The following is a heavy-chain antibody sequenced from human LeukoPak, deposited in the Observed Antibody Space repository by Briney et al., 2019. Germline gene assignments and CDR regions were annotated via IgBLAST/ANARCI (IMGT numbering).Heavy chain of an antibody. V-gene: IGHV4-31*03. CDR1: GGSISSGGYY. Sequence: SETLSLTCTVSGGSISSGGYYWIWIRQHPGKGLEWIGYIYYSGSTYYNPSLKSRVTISVDTCKNQFSLKLSSVTAADTAVYYCARGEYYYDSSGYFDYWGQGTLVTVSS. J-gene: IGHJ4*02. CDR2: IYYSGST. CDR3: ARGEYYYDSSGYFDY. D-gene: IGHD3-22*01.